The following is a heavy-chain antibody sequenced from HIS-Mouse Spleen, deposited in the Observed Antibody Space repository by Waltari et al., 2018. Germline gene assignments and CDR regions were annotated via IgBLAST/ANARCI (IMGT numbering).Heavy chain of an antibody. Sequence: EVQLVQSGGGLVKPGGSLRLSCAASGFTFSSYSMNCVRQAPGKGLEWFSSISSSSSYIYYSDSVKGRFTISRDNAKNSLYLQMNSLRAEDTAVYYCARRLLTGDAFDIWGQGTMVTVSS. CDR2: ISSSSSYI. J-gene: IGHJ3*02. V-gene: IGHV3-21*01. CDR1: GFTFSSYS. D-gene: IGHD7-27*01. CDR3: ARRLLTGDAFDI.